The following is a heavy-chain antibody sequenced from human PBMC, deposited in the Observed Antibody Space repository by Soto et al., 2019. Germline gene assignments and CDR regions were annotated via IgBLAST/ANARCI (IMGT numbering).Heavy chain of an antibody. V-gene: IGHV1-18*01. CDR1: GDTFSNYG. CDR3: ARVVQGAEAWFGP. Sequence: QVQLVQSGGEVKRPGASVKVSCKTSGDTFSNYGITWVRQAPGQPLEWLGWISLYSDGTNYAQKFQGRVSMTTDTSTNTAYMELRILISGDADVYYCARVVQGAEAWFGPWCQGTLVTVSS. D-gene: IGHD2-2*01. CDR2: ISLYSDGT. J-gene: IGHJ5*02.